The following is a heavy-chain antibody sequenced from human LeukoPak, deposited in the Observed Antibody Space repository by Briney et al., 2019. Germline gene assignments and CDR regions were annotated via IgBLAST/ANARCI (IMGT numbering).Heavy chain of an antibody. CDR1: GASFSGYY. CDR2: INHSGST. V-gene: IGHV4-34*01. D-gene: IGHD2-21*02. Sequence: PSETLSLTRAVYGASFSGYYWSWIRQPPGKGLEWIGEINHSGSTNYNPSLKSRVTISVDTSKNQFSLKLSSVTAADTAVYYCARVEDCGGDCFVRNFFDYWGQGTLVTVSS. J-gene: IGHJ4*02. CDR3: ARVEDCGGDCFVRNFFDY.